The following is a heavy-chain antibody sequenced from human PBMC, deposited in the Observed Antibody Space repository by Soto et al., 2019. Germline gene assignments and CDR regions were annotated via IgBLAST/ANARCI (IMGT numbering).Heavy chain of an antibody. CDR2: ISASGDST. V-gene: IGHV3-23*01. J-gene: IGHJ4*02. D-gene: IGHD6-13*01. Sequence: EVQLLESGGALVQPGGSLRLSCAASGFTFSSYAMSWVRQAPGKGLEWVLSISASGDSTHNADSVKGRFAISRDNSKNTLDLQLNSPTADDTAVYYCAKGGLYNSSWYEGYWGQGTLVTVSS. CDR3: AKGGLYNSSWYEGY. CDR1: GFTFSSYA.